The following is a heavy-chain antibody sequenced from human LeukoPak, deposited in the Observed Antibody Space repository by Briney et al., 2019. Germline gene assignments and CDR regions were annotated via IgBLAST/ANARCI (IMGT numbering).Heavy chain of an antibody. V-gene: IGHV3-30*02. CDR3: VRVKNYYDSSGYGNYFDY. J-gene: IGHJ4*02. D-gene: IGHD3-22*01. CDR2: IRYDGSNK. Sequence: GGSLRLSCAASGFTFSSYGMHWVRQAPGKGLEWVAFIRYDGSNKYYADSVKGRFTISRDNSKNTLYLQMNSLRAEDTAVYYCVRVKNYYDSSGYGNYFDYWGQGTLVTVSS. CDR1: GFTFSSYG.